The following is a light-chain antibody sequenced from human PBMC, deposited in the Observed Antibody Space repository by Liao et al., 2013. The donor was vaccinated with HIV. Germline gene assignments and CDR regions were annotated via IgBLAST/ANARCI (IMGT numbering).Light chain of an antibody. CDR2: QDS. Sequence: SYELTQPPSVSVSPGQTASITCSGDKLGDKYACWYQQKPGQSPVLLISQDSDRPSGIPERFSGSNSANTATLTISGVEAGDEADYYCQVWDSPSDHYVFGTGTKVTVL. CDR3: QVWDSPSDHYV. CDR1: KLGDKY. V-gene: IGLV3-1*01. J-gene: IGLJ1*01.